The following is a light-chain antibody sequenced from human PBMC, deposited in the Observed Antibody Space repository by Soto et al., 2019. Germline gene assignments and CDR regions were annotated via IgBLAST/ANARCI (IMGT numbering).Light chain of an antibody. CDR2: DAS. V-gene: IGKV3-11*01. J-gene: IGKJ5*01. CDR1: QSVSSN. CDR3: QQRSNWPPIT. Sequence: EIEITQSPATLSVSPGGRATLSCRDSQSVSSNLAWYQQKPGQAPRLLIYDASNRATGIPARFSGSGSGTDFTLTISSLEPEDFAVYYCQQRSNWPPITFGQGTRLEIK.